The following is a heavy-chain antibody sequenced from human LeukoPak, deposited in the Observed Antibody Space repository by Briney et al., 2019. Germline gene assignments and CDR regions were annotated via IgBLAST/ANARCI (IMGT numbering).Heavy chain of an antibody. D-gene: IGHD6-19*01. CDR1: GYTFTSYA. Sequence: GASVKVSCKASGYTFTSYAMHWVRQAPGQRLEWMGWMNAGNGNTKYSQKFQGRVTITRDTSASTAYMELSSLRSEDTAVYYCARVRYSSGWYSSYYFDYWGQGTLVTVSS. CDR2: MNAGNGNT. V-gene: IGHV1-3*01. CDR3: ARVRYSSGWYSSYYFDY. J-gene: IGHJ4*02.